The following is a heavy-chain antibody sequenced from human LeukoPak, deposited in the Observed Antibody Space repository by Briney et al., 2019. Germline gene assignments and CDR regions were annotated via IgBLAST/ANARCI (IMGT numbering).Heavy chain of an antibody. J-gene: IGHJ6*03. CDR2: IITIFGTA. CDR1: GGTFSSYA. CDR3: ARAAYGSGIDYYYYMDV. D-gene: IGHD3-10*01. Sequence: ASVKVSCKASGGTFSSYAISWVRQAPGRGLEWMGGIITIFGTANYAQKFQGRVTITTDESTSTAYMELSSLRSEDTAVYYCARAAYGSGIDYYYYMDVWGKGTTVTVSS. V-gene: IGHV1-69*05.